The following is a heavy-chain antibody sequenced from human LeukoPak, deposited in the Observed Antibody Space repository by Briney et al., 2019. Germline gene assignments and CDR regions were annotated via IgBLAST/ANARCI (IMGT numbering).Heavy chain of an antibody. CDR2: ISAYNGNT. CDR3: ARAPPRTAYSSSWYARIYYYYGMDV. Sequence: ASVKVSCKASGCTFTSYGISWVRQAPGQGLEWMGWISAYNGNTNYAQKLQGRVTMTTDTSTSTAYMELRSLRSDDTAVYYCARAPPRTAYSSSWYARIYYYYGMDVWGQGTTVTVSS. J-gene: IGHJ6*02. CDR1: GCTFTSYG. V-gene: IGHV1-18*01. D-gene: IGHD6-13*01.